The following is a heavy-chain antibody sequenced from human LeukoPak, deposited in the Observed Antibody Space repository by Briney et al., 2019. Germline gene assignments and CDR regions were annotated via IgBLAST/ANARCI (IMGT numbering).Heavy chain of an antibody. Sequence: GGSPRLSCAASGFTFSSYAMSWVRQAPGKGLEWVSAISGSGGSTYYADFVKGRFTISRDNSKNTLYLQMNSLRAEDTAVYYCTKVVGIAVAGSLFDYWGQGTLVAVSS. CDR2: ISGSGGST. CDR3: TKVVGIAVAGSLFDY. D-gene: IGHD6-19*01. J-gene: IGHJ4*02. CDR1: GFTFSSYA. V-gene: IGHV3-23*01.